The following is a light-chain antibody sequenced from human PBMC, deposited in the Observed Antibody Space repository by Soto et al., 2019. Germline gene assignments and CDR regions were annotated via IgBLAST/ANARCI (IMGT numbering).Light chain of an antibody. V-gene: IGLV1-40*01. CDR2: ANN. Sequence: QSVLKQPPSVSGAPGQRGTISCTGNSSNIGSPFDVHWYQHLPGTAPRLLIYANNNRPSGVPDRFSGSKSGTSASLAITGLQGDDEADYYCQSFDSRLSAPVFGGGTKLTVL. CDR1: SSNIGSPFD. J-gene: IGLJ2*01. CDR3: QSFDSRLSAPV.